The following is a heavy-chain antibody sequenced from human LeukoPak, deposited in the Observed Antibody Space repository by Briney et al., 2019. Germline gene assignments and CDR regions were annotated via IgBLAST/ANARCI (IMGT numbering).Heavy chain of an antibody. CDR1: GYTLTGNY. D-gene: IGHD3-10*01. CDR3: ARDGNYYGSGSYDSDDAFDI. CDR2: INPNSGGT. J-gene: IGHJ3*02. V-gene: IGHV1-2*06. Sequence: AAVKVSCKASGYTLTGNYMHRVRQDPGQGLEWMGRINPNSGGTNYAQKFQGRVTMTRDTSISTGYMELSRLRSDDTAVYYCARDGNYYGSGSYDSDDAFDIWGQGTMVTVSS.